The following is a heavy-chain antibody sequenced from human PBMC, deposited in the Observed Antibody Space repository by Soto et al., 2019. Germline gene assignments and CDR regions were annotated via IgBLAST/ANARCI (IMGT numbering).Heavy chain of an antibody. CDR1: GGSISSYY. Sequence: PSETLSLTCTVSGGSISSYYWSWIRQPPGKGLEWIGYIYYSGSTNYNPSLKSRVTISVDKSKNQFSLKLTPVTAADTAVYYCARVPPGGYSGYDSAFDIWGQGTMVTVSS. CDR2: IYYSGST. V-gene: IGHV4-59*12. J-gene: IGHJ3*02. CDR3: ARVPPGGYSGYDSAFDI. D-gene: IGHD5-12*01.